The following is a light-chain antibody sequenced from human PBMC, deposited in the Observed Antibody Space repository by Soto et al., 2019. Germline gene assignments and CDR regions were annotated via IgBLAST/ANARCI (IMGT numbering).Light chain of an antibody. CDR1: SSDVGAYTF. V-gene: IGLV2-14*03. J-gene: IGLJ1*01. Sequence: QSALTQPASVSGSPGQSITISCTGTSSDVGAYTFVSWYQQHPDKVPKLMIFDVSRRPSGVSDRFSGSKSANTASLTSSGPQPEDAAEYYCSSYTSSRTHVFGSGTKLNVL. CDR3: SSYTSSRTHV. CDR2: DVS.